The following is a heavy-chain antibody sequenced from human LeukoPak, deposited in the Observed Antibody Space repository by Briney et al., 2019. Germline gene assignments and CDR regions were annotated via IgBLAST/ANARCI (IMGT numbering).Heavy chain of an antibody. CDR2: IRSKANNYAT. CDR3: TGCGRIRSSLDSIDF. CDR1: GFTFSDSA. D-gene: IGHD2-15*01. V-gene: IGHV3-73*01. Sequence: GGSLRLSCAASGFTFSDSAVHWARQAPGKGLEWVGRIRSKANNYATAYAASVRGRFTISRDDLKNTAYLQMNSLKTEDTAVYYCTGCGRIRSSLDSIDFWGQGILVTVSS. J-gene: IGHJ4*02.